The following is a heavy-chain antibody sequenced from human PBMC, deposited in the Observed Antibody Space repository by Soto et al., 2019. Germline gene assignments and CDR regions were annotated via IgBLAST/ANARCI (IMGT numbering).Heavy chain of an antibody. J-gene: IGHJ3*01. V-gene: IGHV3-20*04. Sequence: GGSLRLSCAGSGFAFDDYGMSWVRRAPGKGLEWVSGINWNGDSAGYADSVKGRFTISRDNARNSLFLQMNSLRVEDTALYYCARGLYCRSTSCYLAFILWGQGTMVTVSS. CDR2: INWNGDSA. CDR1: GFAFDDYG. D-gene: IGHD2-2*01. CDR3: ARGLYCRSTSCYLAFIL.